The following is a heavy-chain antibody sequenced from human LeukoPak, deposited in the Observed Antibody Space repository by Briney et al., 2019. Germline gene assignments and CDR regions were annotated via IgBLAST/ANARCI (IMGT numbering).Heavy chain of an antibody. CDR1: GFTVSSNY. CDR3: AKFEGYSYGYPFDY. J-gene: IGHJ4*02. Sequence: PGGSLRLSCAASGFTVSSNYMSWVRQAPGKGLEWVSVIYSGGSTYYADSVKGRFTISRDNSKNTLYLQMNSLRAEDTAVYYCAKFEGYSYGYPFDYWGQGTLVTVSS. CDR2: IYSGGST. V-gene: IGHV3-53*01. D-gene: IGHD5-18*01.